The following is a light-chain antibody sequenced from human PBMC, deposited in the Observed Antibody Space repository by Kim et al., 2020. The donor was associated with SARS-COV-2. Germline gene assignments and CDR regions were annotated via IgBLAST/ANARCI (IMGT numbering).Light chain of an antibody. Sequence: DIVMTQSPDSLTVSLGETATINCKSSHILLYSSNNKNYLAWYQQKPGQPPKLLFYWASTRQSGVPDRFSGSGSETLFPLPHRTLQAEDVAFYYCQQYYETPATFGQGTKLEI. CDR3: QQYYETPAT. CDR1: HILLYSSNNKNY. CDR2: WAS. V-gene: IGKV4-1*01. J-gene: IGKJ2*01.